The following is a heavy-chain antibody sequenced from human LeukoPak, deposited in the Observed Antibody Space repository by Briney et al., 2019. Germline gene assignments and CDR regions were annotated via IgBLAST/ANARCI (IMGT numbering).Heavy chain of an antibody. V-gene: IGHV1-2*02. CDR1: GYTFTGYY. Sequence: VASVKVSCKASGYTFTGYYMHWVRQAPGQGLEWMGWINPNSGGTNYAQKFQGRVTMTRDTSISTAYMELSRLRSDDTAVYYCAVIRDVVVVVAATVDDFWGQGTLVTVSS. J-gene: IGHJ4*02. CDR3: AVIRDVVVVVAATVDDF. CDR2: INPNSGGT. D-gene: IGHD2-15*01.